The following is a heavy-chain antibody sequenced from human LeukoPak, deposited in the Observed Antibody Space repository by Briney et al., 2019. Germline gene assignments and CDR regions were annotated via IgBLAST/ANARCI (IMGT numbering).Heavy chain of an antibody. D-gene: IGHD6-13*01. CDR3: ARDSAGNDY. CDR2: IKQDGGEK. CDR1: GFTFINYW. V-gene: IGHV3-7*01. J-gene: IGHJ4*02. Sequence: PGGSLRLSCAASGFTFINYWMSWVRQAPGKGLEWVANIKQDGGEKYYVDSVKGQFTISRDNAKNSLYLQMNSLRAEDTAMYYCARDSAGNDYWGQGTLVTVSS.